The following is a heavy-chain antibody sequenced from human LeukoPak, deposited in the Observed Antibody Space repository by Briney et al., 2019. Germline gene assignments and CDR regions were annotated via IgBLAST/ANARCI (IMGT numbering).Heavy chain of an antibody. CDR2: IIPIFGTA. Sequence: GASVKVSCKASGGTFSSYAISWVRQAPGQGLEWMGGIIPIFGTANYAQKFQGRVTITADESTSTAYMELSSLRSEDTAVYYYARRVVVPAAMRFDWFDPWGQGTLVTVSS. D-gene: IGHD2-2*01. CDR1: GGTFSSYA. J-gene: IGHJ5*02. CDR3: ARRVVVPAAMRFDWFDP. V-gene: IGHV1-69*13.